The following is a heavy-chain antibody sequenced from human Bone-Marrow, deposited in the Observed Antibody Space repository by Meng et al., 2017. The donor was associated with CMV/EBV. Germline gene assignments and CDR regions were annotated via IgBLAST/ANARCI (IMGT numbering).Heavy chain of an antibody. CDR3: VKGGNDFWG. CDR2: ITWDGGSR. CDR1: GFTFDDSN. V-gene: IGHV3-43*01. J-gene: IGHJ4*02. D-gene: IGHD3/OR15-3a*01. Sequence: GESLKISCAASGFTFDDSNMHWVRQPPGKGLEWVSFITWDGGSRNYADSVKGRFTISRDNSKNSLFLQMNSLIADDTALYYCVKGGNDFWGWGQGTLVTVSS.